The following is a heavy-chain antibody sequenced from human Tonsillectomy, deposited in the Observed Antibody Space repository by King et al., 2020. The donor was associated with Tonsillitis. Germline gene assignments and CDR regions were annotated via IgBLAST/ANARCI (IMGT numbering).Heavy chain of an antibody. V-gene: IGHV3-73*02. Sequence: VQLVESGGGLVQPGGSLKLSCAASGFTFRGSAMHWVRQPSGKGLEWVGRIRSKPNSYATAYAASVKGRFTMSRDDSKNTAYLQMNSLKTEDTAVYYCVRFAAPEYGDYGDYWGQGTLVTVSS. J-gene: IGHJ4*02. CDR1: GFTFRGSA. D-gene: IGHD4-17*01. CDR2: IRSKPNSYAT. CDR3: VRFAAPEYGDYGDY.